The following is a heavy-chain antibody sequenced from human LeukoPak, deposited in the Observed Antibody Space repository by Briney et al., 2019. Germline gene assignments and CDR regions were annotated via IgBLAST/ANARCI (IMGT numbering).Heavy chain of an antibody. CDR3: AKDRGSSWLDNDAFDI. CDR2: ISGSGGST. CDR1: GFTVSSNY. Sequence: GGSLRLSCAASGFTVSSNYMSWVRQAPGKGLEWVSAISGSGGSTYYADSVKGRFTISRDNSKNTLYLQMNSLRAEDTAVYYCAKDRGSSWLDNDAFDIWGQGTMVTVSS. V-gene: IGHV3-23*01. J-gene: IGHJ3*02. D-gene: IGHD6-13*01.